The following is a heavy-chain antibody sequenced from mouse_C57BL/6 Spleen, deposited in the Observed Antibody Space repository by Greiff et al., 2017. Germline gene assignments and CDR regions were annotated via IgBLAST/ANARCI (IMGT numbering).Heavy chain of an antibody. V-gene: IGHV5-4*01. CDR2: ISDGGSYT. Sequence: EVQRVESGGGLVKPGGSLKLSCAASGFTFSSYAMSWVRQTPEKRLEWVATISDGGSYTYYPDNVKGRFTISRDNAKNNLYLQMSHLKSEDTAMYYCARENWGLDCWGQGTTLTVSS. CDR3: ARENWGLDC. D-gene: IGHD4-1*01. CDR1: GFTFSSYA. J-gene: IGHJ2*01.